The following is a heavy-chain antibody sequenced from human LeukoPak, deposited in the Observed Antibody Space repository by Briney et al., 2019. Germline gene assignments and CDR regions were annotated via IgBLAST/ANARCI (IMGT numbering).Heavy chain of an antibody. CDR2: ISTYNGNT. V-gene: IGHV1-18*01. CDR3: ARDGTGTTATAIDYFDY. Sequence: GASVKVSCKASGYTFTTYGFSWVGQAPGLGLEWMGWISTYNGNTKYAQKFQGRVTMTTDTSTSTAYMELRSLISDDTAVYYCARDGTGTTATAIDYFDYWGQGTLVTVSS. J-gene: IGHJ4*02. D-gene: IGHD1-7*01. CDR1: GYTFTTYG.